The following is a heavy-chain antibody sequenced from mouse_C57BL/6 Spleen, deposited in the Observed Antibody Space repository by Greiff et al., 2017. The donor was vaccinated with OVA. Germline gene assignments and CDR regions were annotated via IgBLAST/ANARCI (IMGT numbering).Heavy chain of an antibody. V-gene: IGHV1-78*01. D-gene: IGHD2-3*01. Sequence: QVQLQQSDAELVKPGASVKISCKVSGYTFTDHTIHWMKQRPEQGLEWIGYIYPRDGSTKYNEKFKGKATLTADKSSSTAYMQLNSLTSEDSAVYCCAREGEIYDGYLYFDYWGQGTTLTVSS. J-gene: IGHJ2*01. CDR3: AREGEIYDGYLYFDY. CDR1: GYTFTDHT. CDR2: IYPRDGST.